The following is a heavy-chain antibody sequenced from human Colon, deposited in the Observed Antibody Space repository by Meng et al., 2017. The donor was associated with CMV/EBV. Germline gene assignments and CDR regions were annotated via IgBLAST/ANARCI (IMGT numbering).Heavy chain of an antibody. CDR3: AARSGYYAHGFDI. D-gene: IGHD3-22*01. V-gene: IGHV1-69*05. J-gene: IGHJ3*02. Sequence: SVKVSCKASGGTFSSSAINWVRQAPGQGLEWMGGILPIFDTATYTPKFQGRVTIITDESRRTAYMELRSLRSEDTAVYYCAARSGYYAHGFDIWGQGTMVTVSS. CDR2: ILPIFDTA. CDR1: GGTFSSSA.